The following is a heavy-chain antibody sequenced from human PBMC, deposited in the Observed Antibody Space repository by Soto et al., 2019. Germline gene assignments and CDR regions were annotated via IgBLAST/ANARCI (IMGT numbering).Heavy chain of an antibody. J-gene: IGHJ6*02. CDR1: GCSISSGGHY. D-gene: IGHD3-3*01. Sequence: QVQLQESGPGLVKPSQTLSLTCTVSGCSISSGGHYWSWIRQHPGKGLEWIGYIYYSGSTYYNPSLKSRVTISVDTSKNQFSLKLSSVTAADTAVYYCARDYDFWSGYSGMDVWGQGTTVTVSS. V-gene: IGHV4-31*03. CDR2: IYYSGST. CDR3: ARDYDFWSGYSGMDV.